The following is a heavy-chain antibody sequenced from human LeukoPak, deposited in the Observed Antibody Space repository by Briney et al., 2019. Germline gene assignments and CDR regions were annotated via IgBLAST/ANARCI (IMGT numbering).Heavy chain of an antibody. CDR3: ARASRDYDFWSGLFRNNWFDP. Sequence: GASVKVSCKASGGTFNSYAISWVRQATGQGLEWMGWMNPNSGNTGYAQKFQGRVTITRNTSISTAYMELSSLRSEDTAVYYCARASRDYDFWSGLFRNNWFDPWGQGTLVTVSS. D-gene: IGHD3-3*01. V-gene: IGHV1-8*01. CDR1: GGTFNSYA. J-gene: IGHJ5*02. CDR2: MNPNSGNT.